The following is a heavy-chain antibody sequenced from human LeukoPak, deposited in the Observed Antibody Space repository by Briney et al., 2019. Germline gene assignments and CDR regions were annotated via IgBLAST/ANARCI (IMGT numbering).Heavy chain of an antibody. CDR2: INAGNGNT. Sequence: GASVTVSCKASGYTFTGYYMHWVRQAPGQRLEWMGRINAGNGNTKYSQKFQGRVTITRDTSASTAYMELGSLRSEDTAVYYCARGGYYSMDVWGKGTTVTVSS. CDR3: ARGGYYSMDV. CDR1: GYTFTGYY. V-gene: IGHV1-3*01. J-gene: IGHJ6*03.